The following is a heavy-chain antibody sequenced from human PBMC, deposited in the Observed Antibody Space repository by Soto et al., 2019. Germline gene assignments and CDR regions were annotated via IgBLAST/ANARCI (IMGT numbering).Heavy chain of an antibody. J-gene: IGHJ4*02. CDR2: NSGSDGRT. CDR1: GFTFITFD. D-gene: IGHD3-9*01. V-gene: IGHV3-23*01. CDR3: AKGAWLDY. Sequence: EVQLLESGGGLVQPGGSLRLSCVASGFTFITFDMSWVRQAPGKGLEWVSENSGSDGRTYYADSVNRRFTISRDNSKNTLYLQMNSLRAEDTAVYYCAKGAWLDYWGQGILVTVSS.